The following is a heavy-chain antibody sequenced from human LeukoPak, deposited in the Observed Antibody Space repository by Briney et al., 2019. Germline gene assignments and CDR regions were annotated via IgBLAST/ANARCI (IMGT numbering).Heavy chain of an antibody. D-gene: IGHD4-17*01. V-gene: IGHV1-69*05. J-gene: IGHJ6*03. CDR2: IIPIFGTA. CDR1: GGTFISYA. Sequence: GASVKVSCKASGGTFISYAISWVRQAPGQGLEWMGRIIPIFGTANYAQKFQGRVTITTDESTSTAYMELSSLRSEDTAVYYCARGDYPYYYYYYMDVWGKGTTVTVSS. CDR3: ARGDYPYYYYYYMDV.